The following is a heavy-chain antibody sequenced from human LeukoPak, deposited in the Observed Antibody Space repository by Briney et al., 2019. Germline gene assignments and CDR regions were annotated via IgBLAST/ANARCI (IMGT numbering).Heavy chain of an antibody. J-gene: IGHJ4*02. D-gene: IGHD3-3*01. CDR2: INPNSGGT. CDR1: GYXFTGYY. Sequence: GASVKVSCKASGYXFTGYYIHWVRQAPGQGLEWMGWINPNSGGTSYAQKFQGRVTMTRDTSISTVYMELNRLRSDDTAVFYCARGSGGPPQVLDYWGQGALVTVSS. V-gene: IGHV1-2*02. CDR3: ARGSGGPPQVLDY.